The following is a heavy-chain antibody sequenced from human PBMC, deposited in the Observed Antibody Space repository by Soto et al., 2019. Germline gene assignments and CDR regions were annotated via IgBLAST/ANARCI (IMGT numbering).Heavy chain of an antibody. CDR3: ASDPDLIEAAGNYFDY. CDR2: VSFDGVNK. CDR1: GFTLNIYA. Sequence: QVQLVESGGGVVQPGKSLRLSCSGSGFTLNIYAMHWVRQAPGKGLEWVAVVSFDGVNKHYRDSVKGRFTISRDIAKNMLYLQMTSLRLEDTALYYCASDPDLIEAAGNYFDYWGQGTLVTVSP. D-gene: IGHD6-13*01. V-gene: IGHV3-30*10. J-gene: IGHJ4*02.